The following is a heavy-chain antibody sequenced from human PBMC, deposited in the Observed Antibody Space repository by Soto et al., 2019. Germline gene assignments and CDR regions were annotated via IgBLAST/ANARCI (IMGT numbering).Heavy chain of an antibody. CDR3: ARAAGSSSSHLDY. Sequence: QVQLQESGPGLVKPSQTLSLTCTVSGGSISSGDYYWSWIRQHPGKGLEWIGYIYYRGNTYYNPSLKSRVDISVDTSKDQFSLKLSSMTAADTAAYYCARAAGSSSSHLDYWGQGTLVTVSS. V-gene: IGHV4-31*03. CDR1: GGSISSGDYY. D-gene: IGHD6-13*01. CDR2: IYYRGNT. J-gene: IGHJ4*02.